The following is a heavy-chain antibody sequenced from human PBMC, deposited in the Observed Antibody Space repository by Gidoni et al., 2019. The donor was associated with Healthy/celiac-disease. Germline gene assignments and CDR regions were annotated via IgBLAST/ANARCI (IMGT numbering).Heavy chain of an antibody. Sequence: QVQLVESGGGVVQPGRSLRLSCAASGFTFSSSAMHWVRQAPGKGLEWVAVISYDGSNKYYADSVKGRFTISRDNSKNTLYLQMNSLRAEDTAVYYCARSIAAAGTLTFWGQGTLVTVSS. CDR1: GFTFSSSA. J-gene: IGHJ4*02. CDR3: ARSIAAAGTLTF. CDR2: ISYDGSNK. D-gene: IGHD6-13*01. V-gene: IGHV3-30*04.